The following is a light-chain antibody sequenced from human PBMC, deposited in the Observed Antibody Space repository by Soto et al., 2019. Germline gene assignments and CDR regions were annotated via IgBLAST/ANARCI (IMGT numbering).Light chain of an antibody. Sequence: ETMMTQSPDSLSVSLGERATLSCRASQSLRSSLAWYQQKPGQAPRLLIYGASMRATGTPDRFSGSGSGTDFTLTISRLEPEDFAVYYCQQCGSSSTFGQGTRLEI. CDR3: QQCGSSST. CDR1: QSLRSS. V-gene: IGKV3-20*01. CDR2: GAS. J-gene: IGKJ5*01.